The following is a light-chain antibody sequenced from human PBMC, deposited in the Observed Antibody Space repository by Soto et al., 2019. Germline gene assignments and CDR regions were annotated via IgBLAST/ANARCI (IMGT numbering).Light chain of an antibody. CDR3: HQRSNWPRT. V-gene: IGKV3D-20*02. CDR1: QSVRNSL. J-gene: IGKJ5*01. Sequence: EIVLTQSPGTLSLSPGERATLSCRASQSVRNSLLAWYQQKPGQPPRLLIYDASTRATATPERFSGSGSGTDFTLTISSLEPEDFAVYYCHQRSNWPRTFGQGTRREI. CDR2: DAS.